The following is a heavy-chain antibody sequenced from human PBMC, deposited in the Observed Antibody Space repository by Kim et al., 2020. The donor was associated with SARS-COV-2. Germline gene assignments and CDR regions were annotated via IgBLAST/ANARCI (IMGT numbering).Heavy chain of an antibody. CDR3: ARDALIYSSLSVYGLDI. J-gene: IGHJ6*02. V-gene: IGHV3-33*01. CDR2: IWYDGSDQ. Sequence: PGRGLEWVAVIWYDGSDQYYGDSMKGRFTISRDNSKNTLYLQMNSLTAEDTAVYYCARDALIYSSLSVYGLDIWGQGTKVTV. D-gene: IGHD6-6*01.